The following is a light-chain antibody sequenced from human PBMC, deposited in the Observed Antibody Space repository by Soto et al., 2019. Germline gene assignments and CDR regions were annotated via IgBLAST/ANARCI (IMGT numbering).Light chain of an antibody. CDR1: SSDIGAYNF. CDR2: DVN. V-gene: IGLV2-14*03. CDR3: NSWTTSPTMI. Sequence: QSVLTQPASVSGSPGQSITISCTGTSSDIGAYNFVSWYQQHPGKAPKLMLYDVNIRPSGVSNRFSGSKSGNTASLTISGLQAEDEADYYCNSWTTSPTMIFGGGTKVTVL. J-gene: IGLJ2*01.